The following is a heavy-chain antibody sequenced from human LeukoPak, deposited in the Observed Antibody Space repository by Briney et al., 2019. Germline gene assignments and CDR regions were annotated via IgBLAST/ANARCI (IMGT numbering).Heavy chain of an antibody. Sequence: SETLSLTCTASGGSISSSSYYWGWIRQPPGKGLEWIGSIYYSGSTYYNPSLKSRVTISVDTSENQFSLKLSSVTAADTAVYYCARDAMIVVDYFDYWGQGTLVTVSS. CDR1: GGSISSSSYY. V-gene: IGHV4-39*02. J-gene: IGHJ4*02. CDR2: IYYSGST. D-gene: IGHD3-22*01. CDR3: ARDAMIVVDYFDY.